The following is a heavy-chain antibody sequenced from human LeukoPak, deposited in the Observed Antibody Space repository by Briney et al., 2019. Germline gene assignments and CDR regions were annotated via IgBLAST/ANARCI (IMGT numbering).Heavy chain of an antibody. J-gene: IGHJ4*02. CDR3: AKDLRVSY. V-gene: IGHV4-4*02. CDR2: VHLDGRT. CDR1: GGSVTSTNW. Sequence: PSGTLSLTCGVSGGSVTSTNWWTWVRQPPGKGLEWIGEVHLDGRTNYNPSLKSRLIMSVDLSENHISLKLTSVTAADTAVYYCAKDLRVSYWGQGTLVTVSS.